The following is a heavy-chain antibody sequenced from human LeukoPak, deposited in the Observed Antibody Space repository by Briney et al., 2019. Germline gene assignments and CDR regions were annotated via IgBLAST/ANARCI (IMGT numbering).Heavy chain of an antibody. CDR3: AKEGIVGATLSRATEFDY. CDR1: GFTFDDYA. Sequence: PGGSLRLSCAASGFTFDDYAMHWVRQAPGKGLEWVSGISWNSGSIGYADSVKGRFTISRDNAKNSLYLQMNSLRAEDTALYYCAKEGIVGATLSRATEFDYWGQGTLVTVSS. V-gene: IGHV3-9*01. D-gene: IGHD1-26*01. CDR2: ISWNSGSI. J-gene: IGHJ4*02.